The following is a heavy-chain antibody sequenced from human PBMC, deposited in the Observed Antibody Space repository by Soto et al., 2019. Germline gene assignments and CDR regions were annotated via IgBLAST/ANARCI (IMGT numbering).Heavy chain of an antibody. V-gene: IGHV4-4*02. Sequence: KPSETLSLTCAVSGGSFTSNNWWTWVRQPPGQGLEWIGEIYRTGSTNYNPSLKSRVTISLDKSENQFSLKVTSLTAADTAVYYCAGFDYWGQGTLVTVSS. CDR3: AGFDY. J-gene: IGHJ4*02. CDR1: GGSFTSNNW. CDR2: IYRTGST.